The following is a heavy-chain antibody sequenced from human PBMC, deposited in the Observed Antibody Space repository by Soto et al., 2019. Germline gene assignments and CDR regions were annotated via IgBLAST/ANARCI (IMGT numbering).Heavy chain of an antibody. J-gene: IGHJ4*02. D-gene: IGHD2-8*01. V-gene: IGHV4-34*01. CDR3: ARGPYCTNGVCEPYYFDY. CDR2: INHSGST. CDR1: GGSFSGYY. Sequence: SETLSLTCAVYGGSFSGYYWSWIRQPPGKGLEWIGEINHSGSTNYNPSLKSRVTISVDTSKNQFSLKLSSVTAADTAVYYCARGPYCTNGVCEPYYFDYWGQGTLVTVSS.